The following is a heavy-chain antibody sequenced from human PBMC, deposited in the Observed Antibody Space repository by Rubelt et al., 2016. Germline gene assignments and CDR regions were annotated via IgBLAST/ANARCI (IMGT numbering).Heavy chain of an antibody. V-gene: IGHV4-34*01. J-gene: IGHJ6*02. CDR2: INHSGST. CDR1: GGSFSGYY. Sequence: QVQLQQWGAGLLKPSETLSLTCAVYGGSFSGYYWSWIRQPPGKGLEWIGEINHSGSTNYNPSLKSLVTIWVDPSKIQYCLELRSVTAADTALYYCAGYGMDVWGQGTTVTVS. CDR3: AGYGMDV.